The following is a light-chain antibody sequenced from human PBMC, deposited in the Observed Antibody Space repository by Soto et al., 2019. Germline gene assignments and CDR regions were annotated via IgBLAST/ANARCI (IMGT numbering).Light chain of an antibody. Sequence: DIQMTQSPPSLSASIGDRITITCRASRSVGSHLNWYQQQPGKAPRLLISAASNLQSGVPARFSGDGSGTDFSLTSKTLQPEEFATYYCQQSYSTPLTFGGGTKVE. V-gene: IGKV1-39*01. J-gene: IGKJ4*01. CDR1: RSVGSH. CDR2: AAS. CDR3: QQSYSTPLT.